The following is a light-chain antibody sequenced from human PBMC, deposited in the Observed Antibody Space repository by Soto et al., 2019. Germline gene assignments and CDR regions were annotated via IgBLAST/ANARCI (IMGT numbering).Light chain of an antibody. CDR2: DAS. Sequence: DIQMTQSPSTLSASVGDRVTITCRASQTISAWLAWYQQKPGKAPKLLIYDASILSGGVPSRFSGSGSGTEFTLIISSLQPDDFATLYCEQYDRYPRTFVQGTKVDIK. CDR3: EQYDRYPRT. CDR1: QTISAW. J-gene: IGKJ1*01. V-gene: IGKV1-5*01.